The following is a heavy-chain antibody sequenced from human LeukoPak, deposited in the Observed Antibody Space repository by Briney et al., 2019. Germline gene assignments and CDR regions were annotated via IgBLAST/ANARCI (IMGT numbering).Heavy chain of an antibody. CDR3: ARLDYVDAFDI. J-gene: IGHJ3*02. CDR2: ISSSSTYI. CDR1: GFTFSSYT. D-gene: IGHD4-17*01. Sequence: GGSLRLSCAASGFTFSSYTMNWVRQAPGKGLEWVSSISSSSTYIYYADSLKGRFTISRDNAKNSLYLQMNSLRAEDMAVYYCARLDYVDAFDIWGQGTMVTVSS. V-gene: IGHV3-21*01.